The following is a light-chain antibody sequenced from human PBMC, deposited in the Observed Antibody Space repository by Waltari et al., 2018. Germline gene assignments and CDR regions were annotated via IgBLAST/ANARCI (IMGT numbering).Light chain of an antibody. J-gene: IGKJ1*01. Sequence: DIQVTQSPSTLSATLGDRVTISCRASQCIATYVNWYQQKPGKAPNLLIYAASSLQSGVPSRFSGSGSGTDFTLTISSLRREDFSTYFCQQSYTTPWTFDQGSKVEIK. CDR2: AAS. CDR3: QQSYTTPWT. CDR1: QCIATY. V-gene: IGKV1-39*01.